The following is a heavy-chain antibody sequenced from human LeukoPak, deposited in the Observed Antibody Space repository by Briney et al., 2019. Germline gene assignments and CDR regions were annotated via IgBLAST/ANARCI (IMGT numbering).Heavy chain of an antibody. D-gene: IGHD5-12*01. CDR2: ISGSGGST. CDR1: GFTFSSYA. Sequence: PGGSLRLSCAASGFTFSSYAMSWVRQAPGKGLEWVSAISGSGGSTYYADSVKGRFTISRDNSKNTLYLQMNSLRAEDTAVYYCAKGDDSGPAGCLDPWGQGTLVTVSS. CDR3: AKGDDSGPAGCLDP. J-gene: IGHJ5*02. V-gene: IGHV3-23*01.